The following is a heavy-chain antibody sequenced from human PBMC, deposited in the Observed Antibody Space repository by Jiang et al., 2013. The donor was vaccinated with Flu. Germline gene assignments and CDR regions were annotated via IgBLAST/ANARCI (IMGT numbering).Heavy chain of an antibody. CDR3: ARDQAMVRESPGAFDY. J-gene: IGHJ3*02. D-gene: IGHD3-10*01. V-gene: IGHV3-11*01. Sequence: YYADSVKGRFTISRDNAKNSLYLQMNSLRAEDTAVYYCARDQAMVRESPGAFDYLGPKGQWSPSLQ.